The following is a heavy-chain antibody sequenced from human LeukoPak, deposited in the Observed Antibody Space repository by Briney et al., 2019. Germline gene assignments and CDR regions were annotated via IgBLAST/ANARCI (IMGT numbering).Heavy chain of an antibody. CDR2: IYNSGST. Sequence: SETLSLTCTVSGGSINYYYWMWIRQPPGKGLEWIGYIYNSGSTNYNPSLRSRVTISVDTSKNQFSLKLNSVTAADTAVYYCVRDRELTYWSQGTLVTVSS. V-gene: IGHV4-59*01. D-gene: IGHD1-26*01. CDR3: VRDRELTY. CDR1: GGSINYYY. J-gene: IGHJ4*02.